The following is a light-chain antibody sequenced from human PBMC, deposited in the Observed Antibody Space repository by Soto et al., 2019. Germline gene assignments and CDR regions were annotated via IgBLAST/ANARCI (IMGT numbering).Light chain of an antibody. CDR3: QHYGSSSYT. CDR1: QSISSSY. J-gene: IGKJ2*01. Sequence: EIVLTQSPGTLSLSPGERATLSCRASQSISSSYLAWYQQKPGQAPRLLIYAASSRATGIPDRFSGSGSGPDFTLTISRLEPDDFAVYYCQHYGSSSYTFGQGTQLEIK. V-gene: IGKV3-20*01. CDR2: AAS.